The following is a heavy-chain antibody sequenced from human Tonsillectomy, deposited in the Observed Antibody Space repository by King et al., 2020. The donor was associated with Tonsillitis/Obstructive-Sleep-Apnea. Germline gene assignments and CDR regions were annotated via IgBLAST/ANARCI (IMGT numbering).Heavy chain of an antibody. CDR1: GGSFSGYY. Sequence: VQLQQWGAGLLKPSETLSLPCAVYGGSFSGYYWSWIRQPPGKGLEWIGEINHSGSTNYNPSLKSRVTISVDTSKNQFSLKLSSVTAADTAVYYCARVLDYYYYMDVWGKGTTVTVSS. J-gene: IGHJ6*03. CDR2: INHSGST. CDR3: ARVLDYYYYMDV. V-gene: IGHV4-34*01.